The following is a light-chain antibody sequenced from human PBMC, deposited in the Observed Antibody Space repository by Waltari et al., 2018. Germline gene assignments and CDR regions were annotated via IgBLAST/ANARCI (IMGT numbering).Light chain of an antibody. CDR3: QSQDHTAGYSVL. V-gene: IGLV3-25*03. CDR2: KDT. J-gene: IGLJ2*01. Sequence: SSELTQPPSVSVSPGQTARIPCSGDLLQQQYTYWYQQKPGQAPLLLIYKDTERPSGIPERFSGSSSGTIATLTISGVQAEDEADYYCQSQDHTAGYSVLFGGGTKLTVL. CDR1: LLQQQY.